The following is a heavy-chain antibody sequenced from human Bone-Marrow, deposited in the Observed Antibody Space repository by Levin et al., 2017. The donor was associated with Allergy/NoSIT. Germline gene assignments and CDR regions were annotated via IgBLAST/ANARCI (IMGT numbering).Heavy chain of an antibody. D-gene: IGHD6-19*01. Sequence: ASVKVSCAASGFTFSRYWMAWVRQAPGKGLECVAYIKHDGNEAYYVTSVEGRFTISRDNAKNSLFLQMNSLRAEDTAVYYCVRDFYSSGPGDFDYWGQGSLVTVSS. CDR2: IKHDGNEA. J-gene: IGHJ4*02. CDR3: VRDFYSSGPGDFDY. CDR1: GFTFSRYW. V-gene: IGHV3-7*01.